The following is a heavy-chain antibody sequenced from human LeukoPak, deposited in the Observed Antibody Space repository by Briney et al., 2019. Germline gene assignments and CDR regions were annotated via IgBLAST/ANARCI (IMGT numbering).Heavy chain of an antibody. V-gene: IGHV3-23*01. D-gene: IGHD1-1*01. CDR1: GFTFSSYA. CDR2: ISGSGGST. Sequence: GGSLRLSCAASGFTFSSYAMSWVRQAPGKGLEWVSAISGSGGSTYYADSVKGRFTISRDNSKNTLYLQMNSLRAEDTAVYYCAKDLERSSRGFYFDYWGQGTLVTVSS. CDR3: AKDLERSSRGFYFDY. J-gene: IGHJ4*02.